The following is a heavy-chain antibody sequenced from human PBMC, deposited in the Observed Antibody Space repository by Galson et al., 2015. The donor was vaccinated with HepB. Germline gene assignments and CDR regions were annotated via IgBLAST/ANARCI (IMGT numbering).Heavy chain of an antibody. D-gene: IGHD3-9*01. CDR2: ISSYGGNT. Sequence: SLRLSCAASGFAFSGFAFHWVRQAPGKGLQYVSAISSYGGNTYYADSVKGRLTISRDDSKNTLYLQMSSLRVDDTAVYYCVSALLTVSAFDFWGQGALVTVSS. J-gene: IGHJ4*02. CDR1: GFAFSGFA. CDR3: VSALLTVSAFDF. V-gene: IGHV3-64D*08.